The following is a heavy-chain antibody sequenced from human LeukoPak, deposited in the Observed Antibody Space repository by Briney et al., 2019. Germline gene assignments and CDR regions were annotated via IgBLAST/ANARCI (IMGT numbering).Heavy chain of an antibody. CDR1: GFTFRSYS. CDR2: ISASSSTI. CDR3: ARDQIWQLPHYFDS. D-gene: IGHD1-7*01. V-gene: IGHV3-48*04. Sequence: GGSLRLSCAASGFTFRSYSMSWVRQAPGKGLQWVSYISASSSTIYYADSVEGRFTISRDNAESSLYLQMNSLRAEDTAIYYCARDQIWQLPHYFDSWGQGTLVTVSS. J-gene: IGHJ4*02.